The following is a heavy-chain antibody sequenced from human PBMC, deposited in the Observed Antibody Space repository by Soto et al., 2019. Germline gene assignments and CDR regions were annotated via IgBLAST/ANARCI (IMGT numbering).Heavy chain of an antibody. CDR1: GGSISSGDYY. CDR2: IYYSGST. V-gene: IGHV4-30-4*01. CDR3: ARECVLRFLEGCNWFDP. Sequence: SETLSLTCTVSGGSISSGDYYWSWIRQPPGKGLEWIGYIYYSGSTYYNPSLKSRVTISVDTSKNQFSLKLSSVTAADTAVYYCARECVLRFLEGCNWFDPWGQGTLVTVSS. D-gene: IGHD3-3*01. J-gene: IGHJ5*02.